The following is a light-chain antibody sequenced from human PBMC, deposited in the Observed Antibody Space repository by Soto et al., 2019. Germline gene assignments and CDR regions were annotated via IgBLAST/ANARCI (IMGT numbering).Light chain of an antibody. V-gene: IGLV1-40*01. CDR3: QSYDSSPPVV. J-gene: IGLJ2*01. CDR1: SSNIGAGYD. CDR2: GNS. Sequence: QSVLTQPPSVSGAPGQRVTISCTGSSSNIGAGYDVHWYQQLPGTAPKFLIYGNSNRPSGVPDRFSGSKSGNSASLAITGLQAEDEADYYCQSYDSSPPVVFGGGTKVTVL.